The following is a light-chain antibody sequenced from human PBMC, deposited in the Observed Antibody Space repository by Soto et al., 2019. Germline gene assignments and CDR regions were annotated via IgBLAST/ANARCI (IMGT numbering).Light chain of an antibody. CDR2: EVS. J-gene: IGLJ2*01. V-gene: IGLV2-14*01. CDR3: ISYTSISTLV. Sequence: QSALTQPASVSGSPGQSITISCTGTSSDVGGYNYVSWYQHHPGKAPKLMIYEVSNRPSGVSNRFSGSKSGNTASLTISGLQPEDEADYYCISYTSISTLVFGGGTKVTVL. CDR1: SSDVGGYNY.